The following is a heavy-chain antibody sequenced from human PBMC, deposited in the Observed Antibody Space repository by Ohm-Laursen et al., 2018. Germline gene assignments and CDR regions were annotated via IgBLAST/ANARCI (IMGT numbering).Heavy chain of an antibody. J-gene: IGHJ4*02. CDR3: ARRGNWGFFDY. D-gene: IGHD7-27*01. V-gene: IGHV4-59*08. CDR2: IYNSGST. CDR1: GGSISNYY. Sequence: SDTLSLTCTVSGGSISNYYWSWIRQPPGKGLEWIGYIYNSGSTNYNPSLKGRVTIPGDTSKNKFSLKLSSVTAADTAVYYCARRGNWGFFDYWGQGTLVTVSS.